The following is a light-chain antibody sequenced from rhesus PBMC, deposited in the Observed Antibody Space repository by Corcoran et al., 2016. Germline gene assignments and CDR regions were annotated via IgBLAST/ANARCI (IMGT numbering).Light chain of an antibody. J-gene: IGKJ1*01. Sequence: DIQMTQSPSSLSASVGDKVTITCRASQGISSWLAWYQQKPGKATKLLIYKASSLQSGVPSRFIGSGSVAYFTLPISSLQPEDVATYYGLQYNSSPWTFGQGTKVEIK. V-gene: IGKV1-21*01. CDR1: QGISSW. CDR3: LQYNSSPWT. CDR2: KAS.